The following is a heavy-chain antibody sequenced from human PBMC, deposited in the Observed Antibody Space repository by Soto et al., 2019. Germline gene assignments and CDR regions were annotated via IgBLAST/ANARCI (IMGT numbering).Heavy chain of an antibody. CDR1: GYSISSGYY. J-gene: IGHJ4*02. CDR2: IYHSGST. D-gene: IGHD1-26*01. V-gene: IGHV4-38-2*01. CDR3: ARGPSFIEGATPYYFDY. Sequence: NPSETLSLTCGVSGYSISSGYYWGWIRQPPGKGLEWIGSIYHSGSTYHSPSLRSRAMISVDTSKNQFSLKLNSMTAADTALYYCARGPSFIEGATPYYFDYWGQGTLVTVSS.